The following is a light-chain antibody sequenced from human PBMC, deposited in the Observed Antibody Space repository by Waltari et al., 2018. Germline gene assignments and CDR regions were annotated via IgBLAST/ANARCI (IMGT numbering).Light chain of an antibody. CDR3: QQRANWTPHT. CDR2: DAS. V-gene: IGKV3-11*01. Sequence: EIVLTQSPATLSLSPGETATLSCRASQSVGTFLAWYQQKPGQAPRLLIYDASNRAARIPARFRGSVSGTDFTLTISSLEAEDFAVYYCQQRANWTPHTFGQGAKLEIK. CDR1: QSVGTF. J-gene: IGKJ2*01.